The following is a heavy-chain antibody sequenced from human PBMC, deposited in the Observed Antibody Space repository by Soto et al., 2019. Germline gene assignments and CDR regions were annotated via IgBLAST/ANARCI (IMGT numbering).Heavy chain of an antibody. CDR3: WGGSGSYQRVAFDI. CDR1: GGTFSSYA. Sequence: QVQLVQSGAEVKKPGSSVKVSCKASGGTFSSYAISWVRQAPGQGLEWRGGIIPIFGTANYAQKFQGRVTSTADKSTSNAYMELSSLRTEDRAVYYCWGGSGSYQRVAFDIWGQGTMVTVSS. D-gene: IGHD3-10*01. J-gene: IGHJ3*02. V-gene: IGHV1-69*06. CDR2: IIPIFGTA.